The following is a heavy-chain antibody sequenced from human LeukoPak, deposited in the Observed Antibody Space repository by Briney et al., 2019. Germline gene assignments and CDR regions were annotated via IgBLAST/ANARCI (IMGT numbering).Heavy chain of an antibody. D-gene: IGHD3-10*01. V-gene: IGHV4-34*01. CDR1: GGSFSGYY. J-gene: IGHJ5*02. CDR2: INHSGST. Sequence: SETLSLTCAVYGGSFSGYYWSWIRQPPGKGLEWIGEINHSGSTNYNPSLKSRVTISVDTSKNQFSLKLSSVSAADTAVYYCASGARGVIITRKPFDPWGQGTLVTVSS. CDR3: ASGARGVIITRKPFDP.